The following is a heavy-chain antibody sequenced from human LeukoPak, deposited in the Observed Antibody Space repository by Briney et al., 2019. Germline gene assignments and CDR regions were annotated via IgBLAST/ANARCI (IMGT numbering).Heavy chain of an antibody. CDR2: IFYSGST. J-gene: IGHJ6*02. Sequence: SETLPLTCTVSGGAISSSSYYWGWIRQPPGKGLEWIGSIFYSGSTYYNPSLKSRVTMSVDTSKNQFSLKLSSVTAADTAMYYCGRHQTMYYGMDVWGQGTAVTVSS. D-gene: IGHD4/OR15-4a*01. V-gene: IGHV4-39*01. CDR1: GGAISSSSYY. CDR3: GRHQTMYYGMDV.